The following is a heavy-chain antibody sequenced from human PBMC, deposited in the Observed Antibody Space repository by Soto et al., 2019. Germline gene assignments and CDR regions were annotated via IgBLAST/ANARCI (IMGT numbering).Heavy chain of an antibody. CDR3: ARFSSGWYAFDY. CDR2: IYYSGST. J-gene: IGHJ4*02. Sequence: PSETLSLTCTVSGGSISSYYWSWIRQPPGKGLEWIGHIYYSGSTNYNPSLKSRVTISVETSKSQFSLKLRSVTAADTAVYYCARFSSGWYAFDYWGPGTLVTVSS. V-gene: IGHV4-59*01. D-gene: IGHD6-19*01. CDR1: GGSISSYY.